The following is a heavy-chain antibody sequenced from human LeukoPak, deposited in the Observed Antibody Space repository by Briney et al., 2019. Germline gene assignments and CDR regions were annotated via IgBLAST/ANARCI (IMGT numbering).Heavy chain of an antibody. J-gene: IGHJ5*02. D-gene: IGHD3-16*01. CDR1: GDSITTNSYW. CDR2: IYSSGNS. CDR3: ARRGIWDLQIGNWFHP. Sequence: PSETLSLTCSLSGDSITTNSYWWGWIRQSPGKGLEWIESIYSSGNSYYNPSLKSRATISPDTSKNQYSLRLTSVTAADTAVYYCARRGIWDLQIGNWFHPWGQGILVTVSS. V-gene: IGHV4-39*01.